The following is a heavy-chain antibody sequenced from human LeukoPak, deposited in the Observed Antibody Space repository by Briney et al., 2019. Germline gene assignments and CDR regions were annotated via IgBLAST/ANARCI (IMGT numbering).Heavy chain of an antibody. CDR2: IKSKTTGCTT. J-gene: IGHJ4*02. D-gene: IGHD2-15*01. V-gene: IGHV3-15*01. Sequence: GGSLRLSCAASGFTFSNAWMSWVRQAPGKGREWVSSIKSKTTGCTTDYATPVKGRFTISTDDTKSTLYLQMNSLKTEDTAVYYSTAGVEVVPATDYCGQGALVTVSS. CDR3: TAGVEVVPATDY. CDR1: GFTFSNAW.